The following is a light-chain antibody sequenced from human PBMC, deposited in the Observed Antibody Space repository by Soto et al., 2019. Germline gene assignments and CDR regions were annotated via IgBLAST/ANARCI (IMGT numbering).Light chain of an antibody. CDR1: HSISTN. Sequence: EIVMTQSPATLSVSPGEGATLSCRASHSISTNLAWYQQKPGQAPRLLIYGASTRATGIPARFSGSGSGTDFTLTISSLQSEDFAVYYCQHYTNWPPMYSFGQGTKLEIK. J-gene: IGKJ2*03. CDR3: QHYTNWPPMYS. CDR2: GAS. V-gene: IGKV3-15*01.